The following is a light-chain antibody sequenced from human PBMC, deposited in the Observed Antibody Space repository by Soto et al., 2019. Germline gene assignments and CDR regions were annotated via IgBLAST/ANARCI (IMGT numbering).Light chain of an antibody. CDR2: EDN. V-gene: IGLV6-57*02. CDR1: SGSIASQY. J-gene: IGLJ1*01. CDR3: QSYSSTNHYV. Sequence: NFMLTQPHSVSASPGKTVTISCTGSSGSIASQYVQWYQQRPGSAPTTVIFEDNQRPSGVPDRFSGSIDSSSNSASLTISGLKAEDEADYYCQSYSSTNHYVFGTGTKLTVL.